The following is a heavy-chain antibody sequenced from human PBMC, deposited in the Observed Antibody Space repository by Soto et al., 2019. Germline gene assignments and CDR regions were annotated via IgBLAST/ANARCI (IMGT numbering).Heavy chain of an antibody. CDR3: ARVSGQYCSGGSCYFLRPAVNWFDP. CDR2: INHSGST. V-gene: IGHV4-34*01. CDR1: GGSFSGYY. D-gene: IGHD2-15*01. Sequence: SETLSLTCAVCGGSFSGYYWSWLRQPPGKGLEWIGEINHSGSTNYNPSLKSRVTISVDTSKNQFSLKLSSVTAADTAVYYCARVSGQYCSGGSCYFLRPAVNWFDPWGQGTLVTVSS. J-gene: IGHJ5*02.